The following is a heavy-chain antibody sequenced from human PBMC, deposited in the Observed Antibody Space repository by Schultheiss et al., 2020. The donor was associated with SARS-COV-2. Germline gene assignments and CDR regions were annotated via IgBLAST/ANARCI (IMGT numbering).Heavy chain of an antibody. D-gene: IGHD5-12*01. CDR1: GGTFSSYA. Sequence: SVKVSCKASGGTFSSYAISWVRQAPGQGLEWVGGIIPIFGTANYAQKFQGRVTITADESTRTAYMELSSLRCEDTAVYYCTRMDIVATMAYGMDVWGQGTTVTVSS. CDR3: TRMDIVATMAYGMDV. CDR2: IIPIFGTA. J-gene: IGHJ6*02. V-gene: IGHV1-69*13.